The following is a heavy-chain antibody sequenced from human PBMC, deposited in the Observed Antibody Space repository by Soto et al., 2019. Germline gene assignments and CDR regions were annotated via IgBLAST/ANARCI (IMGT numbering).Heavy chain of an antibody. D-gene: IGHD2-15*01. CDR1: GFTFTGSA. CDR2: IVVGSGKT. CDR3: AAHKRGIILSSGGSTGVLDY. Sequence: SVKVSCNASGFTFTGSAVQWVRQARGQRLEWIGWIVVGSGKTNYAQKIQERVTITRDVSTSTAYMELSSLRSDDTAVYYCAAHKRGIILSSGGSTGVLDYWRQGALVTVSS. J-gene: IGHJ4*02. V-gene: IGHV1-58*01.